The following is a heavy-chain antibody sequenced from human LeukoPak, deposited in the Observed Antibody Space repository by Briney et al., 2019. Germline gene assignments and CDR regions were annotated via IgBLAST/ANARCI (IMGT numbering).Heavy chain of an antibody. D-gene: IGHD5-18*01. CDR3: ANIVDTAMG. CDR1: GFTFTTYG. CDR2: IGGSGIRT. J-gene: IGHJ4*02. Sequence: GGSLRLSCSASGFTFTTYGMNWVRQAPGKGLEWVSGIGGSGIRTYYADSVKGRFIISRDNSRNTLYLQMNSLRAEDTAVYYCANIVDTAMGWGQGTLVTVSS. V-gene: IGHV3-23*01.